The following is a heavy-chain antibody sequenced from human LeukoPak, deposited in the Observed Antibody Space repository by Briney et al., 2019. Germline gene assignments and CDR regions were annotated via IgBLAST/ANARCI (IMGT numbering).Heavy chain of an antibody. CDR3: AKDPFVVVPHYYMDV. Sequence: PSETLSLTCTVSGGSISSSSYYWGWIRQPPGKGLEWIGSIYYSGSTYYNPSLKSRVTISVDTSRNQFSLKLSSVTAADTAVYYCAKDPFVVVPHYYMDVWGKGTTVTVSS. D-gene: IGHD2-2*01. CDR1: GGSISSSSYY. V-gene: IGHV4-39*02. CDR2: IYYSGST. J-gene: IGHJ6*03.